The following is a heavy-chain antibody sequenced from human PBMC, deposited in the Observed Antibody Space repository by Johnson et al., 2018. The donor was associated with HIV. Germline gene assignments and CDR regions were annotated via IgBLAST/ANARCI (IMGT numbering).Heavy chain of an antibody. Sequence: VQLVESGGGLVQPGGSLRLSCAASGFTFSSYAMHWVRQAPGTGLEYVSAISSNGGSTYYANSVKGRFTISRDNSKNTLYLQMGSLRAEDMAVYYCARKVVTADDAFDIWGQGTMVTVSS. CDR1: GFTFSSYA. CDR2: ISSNGGST. V-gene: IGHV3-64*01. D-gene: IGHD2-21*02. CDR3: ARKVVTADDAFDI. J-gene: IGHJ3*02.